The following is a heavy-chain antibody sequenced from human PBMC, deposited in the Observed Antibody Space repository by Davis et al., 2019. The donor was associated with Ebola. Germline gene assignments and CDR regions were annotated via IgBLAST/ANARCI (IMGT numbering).Heavy chain of an antibody. CDR3: ARGILAEGLDS. D-gene: IGHD6-13*01. V-gene: IGHV1-8*01. J-gene: IGHJ4*02. CDR1: GYSFTSYD. CDR2: MNPNSGNT. Sequence: ASVKVSCKASGYSFTSYDLNWVRQATGQGLEWMGWMNPNSGNTGYAQKFQGRVTMTRNTSISTAYMELSSLRSEDTAVYFCARGILAEGLDSWGQGTLVTVSS.